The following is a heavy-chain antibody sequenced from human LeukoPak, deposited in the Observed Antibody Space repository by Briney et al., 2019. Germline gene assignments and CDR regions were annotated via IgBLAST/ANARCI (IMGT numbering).Heavy chain of an antibody. J-gene: IGHJ3*02. CDR3: ASGGQQLVHAFDI. V-gene: IGHV4-59*01. D-gene: IGHD6-13*01. Sequence: SETLSLTCTVSGGSISSYYWSWIRQPPGKGLEWIGYIYYSGSTTYNPSLKSRVTISIDTSKNQFSLKLSSVTAADTAVYYCASGGQQLVHAFDIWGQGTMVTVSS. CDR1: GGSISSYY. CDR2: IYYSGST.